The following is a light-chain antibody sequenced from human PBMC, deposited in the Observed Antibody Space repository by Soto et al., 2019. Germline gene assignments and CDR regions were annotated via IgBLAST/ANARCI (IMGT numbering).Light chain of an antibody. CDR2: RAS. J-gene: IGKJ2*01. V-gene: IGKV3-15*01. CDR3: QQYNNWPLYT. CDR1: QIVSSD. Sequence: EIVMTQSPATLSVSPGERATLSCRASQIVSSDLAWYQQKPGQAPRLLIFRASTRATGFPARFSGSGSGTEFTLTISSLQSEDFAVYYCQQYNNWPLYTFGQGTKLEIK.